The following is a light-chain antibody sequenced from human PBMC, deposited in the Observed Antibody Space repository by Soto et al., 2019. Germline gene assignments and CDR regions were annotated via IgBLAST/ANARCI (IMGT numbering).Light chain of an antibody. V-gene: IGKV3-15*01. CDR2: GTS. CDR1: QSVNIN. CDR3: QQYNNWPRT. Sequence: EIVMTQSPATLSLSPGERSTLSCRASQSVNINLAWYQQKAGQAPRLLIYGTSTRATGIPARFSGSGSGTDFTLTISSLQFEDFAVYYCQQYNNWPRTFGQGTKVDIK. J-gene: IGKJ1*01.